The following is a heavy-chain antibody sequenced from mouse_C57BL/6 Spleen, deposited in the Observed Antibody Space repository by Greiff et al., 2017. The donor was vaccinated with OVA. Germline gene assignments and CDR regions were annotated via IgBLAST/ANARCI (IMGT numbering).Heavy chain of an antibody. CDR3: ARANSFAY. CDR2: IDPSDSYT. CDR1: GYTFNSYW. V-gene: IGHV1-50*01. Sequence: VQLQQPGDELVKPGASVKLSCKASGYTFNSYWMQWVKQRPGKGLEWIGEIDPSDSYTNYNQKFKGKATLTVDTSSSTAYMQLSSLTSEDSAVYYCARANSFAYWGQGTLVTVSA. J-gene: IGHJ3*01.